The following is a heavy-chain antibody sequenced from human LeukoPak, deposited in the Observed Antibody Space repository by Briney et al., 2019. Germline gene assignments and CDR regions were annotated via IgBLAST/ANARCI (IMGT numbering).Heavy chain of an antibody. CDR2: IYHSGST. CDR1: GYSISSGYY. J-gene: IGHJ1*01. D-gene: IGHD3-22*01. V-gene: IGHV4-38-2*02. CDR3: ARLQISRGYDSSGYYYVAEYFQH. Sequence: SETLSLTRTVSGYSISSGYYWGWIRQPPGKGLEWIGSIYHSGSTYYNPSLKSRVTISVDTSKNQFSLKLSSVTAADTAVYYCARLQISRGYDSSGYYYVAEYFQHWGKGTTVTISS.